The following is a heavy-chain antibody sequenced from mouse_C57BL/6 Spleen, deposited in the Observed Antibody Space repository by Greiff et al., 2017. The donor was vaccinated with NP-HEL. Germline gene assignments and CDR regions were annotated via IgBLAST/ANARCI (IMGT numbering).Heavy chain of an antibody. Sequence: QVTLKESGPGILQSSQTLSLTCSFPGFSLSTSGMGVSWIRQPSGKGLEWLAPLYWDDDKRYNPSLKSRLTITKDTSRNQVFLKITSVDTADTATYACARRITTGGFAYWGQGTLVTVSA. CDR2: LYWDDDK. CDR1: GFSLSTSGMG. CDR3: ARRITTGGFAY. V-gene: IGHV8-12*01. J-gene: IGHJ3*01. D-gene: IGHD1-1*01.